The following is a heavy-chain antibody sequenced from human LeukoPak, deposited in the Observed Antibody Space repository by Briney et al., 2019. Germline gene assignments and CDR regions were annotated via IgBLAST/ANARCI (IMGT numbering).Heavy chain of an antibody. D-gene: IGHD3-3*01. J-gene: IGHJ5*02. V-gene: IGHV4-34*01. CDR1: GGSFSGYY. CDR3: ARVRRRYDFWSAYGNSFDP. CDR2: INHSGGT. Sequence: SETLSLTCAVYGGSFSGYYWSWIRQPPGKGVEWIGEINHSGGTNYNPSLKSRVTISVDTSKNQFSLKLSSVTAADTAVYYCARVRRRYDFWSAYGNSFDPWGQGTLVTVSS.